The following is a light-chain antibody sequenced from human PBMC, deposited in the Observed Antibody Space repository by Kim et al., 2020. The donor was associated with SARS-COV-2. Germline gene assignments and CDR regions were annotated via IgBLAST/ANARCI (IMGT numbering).Light chain of an antibody. CDR1: QNIHIW. J-gene: IGKJ1*01. CDR3: QQYDVNPET. Sequence: GDRVTISCRASQNIHIWLAWFQQKPGKAPRVLMYKASTLESGVPSRFSGSGSGTEFTLSINSLQPDDYATYYCQQYDVNPETFGQGTKVDIK. V-gene: IGKV1-5*03. CDR2: KAS.